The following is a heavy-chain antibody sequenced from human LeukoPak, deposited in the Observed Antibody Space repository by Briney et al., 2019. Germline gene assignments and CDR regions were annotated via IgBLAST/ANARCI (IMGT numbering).Heavy chain of an antibody. V-gene: IGHV4-59*01. Sequence: SETLSLTCTVSGGSISSYYWSWLRQPPGKGLEWIGYIYYSGSTNYNPSLKSRVTISVDTSKNQFSLKLSSVTAADTAVYYCARGSIQHLWFGGSGYFDYWGQGTLVTVSS. CDR1: GGSISSYY. D-gene: IGHD3-10*01. J-gene: IGHJ4*02. CDR2: IYYSGST. CDR3: ARGSIQHLWFGGSGYFDY.